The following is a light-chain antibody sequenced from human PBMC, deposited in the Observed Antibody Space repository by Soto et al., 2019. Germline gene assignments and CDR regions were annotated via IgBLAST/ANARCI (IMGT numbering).Light chain of an antibody. V-gene: IGKV3-15*01. CDR1: QSVRSN. Sequence: EIVMTQSPVTLSVSPGERSTLSCRASQSVRSNLAWYQQKPGQXPSXXIYGAFTRATGIPTRFSGTGSGTELTITISSLQSEDCELYDCQQYNDWPLTFGQGTKVDIK. CDR2: GAF. J-gene: IGKJ1*01. CDR3: QQYNDWPLT.